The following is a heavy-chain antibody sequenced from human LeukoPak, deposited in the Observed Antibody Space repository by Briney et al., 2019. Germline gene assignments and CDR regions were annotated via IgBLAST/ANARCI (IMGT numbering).Heavy chain of an antibody. CDR2: INHSGST. CDR3: ARALDYGDYGDYFDY. J-gene: IGHJ4*02. Sequence: SETLSLTCAVYGGSFSGYYWSWIRQPPGKGLEWIGEINHSGSTNYNPSLKSRVTISVDTSKNQFSLKLSSVTAADTAVYYCARALDYGDYGDYFDYWGQGTLVTVSS. CDR1: GGSFSGYY. D-gene: IGHD4-17*01. V-gene: IGHV4-34*01.